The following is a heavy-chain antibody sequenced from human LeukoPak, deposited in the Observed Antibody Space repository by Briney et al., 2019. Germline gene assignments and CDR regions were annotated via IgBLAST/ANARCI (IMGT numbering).Heavy chain of an antibody. J-gene: IGHJ4*02. Sequence: ASVKVSCKASGYTFSDFYIHWVRQAPGQGLEYVGWITPKSGDTYSPQRFQGRVTMTRDASISTAYMELSGLRSDDTAVYFCARVRLADERAWAYWGQGTLVTVSS. V-gene: IGHV1-2*02. D-gene: IGHD3-3*02. CDR3: ARVRLADERAWAY. CDR1: GYTFSDFY. CDR2: ITPKSGDT.